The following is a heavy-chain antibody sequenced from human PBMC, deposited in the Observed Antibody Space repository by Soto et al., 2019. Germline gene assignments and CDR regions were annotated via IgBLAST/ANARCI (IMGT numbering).Heavy chain of an antibody. CDR1: GGSISDYY. D-gene: IGHD3-16*02. CDR2: IDHSGTT. J-gene: IGHJ3*02. CDR3: AREVYVWGSYRYARDAFDI. Sequence: SETLSLTCAVYGGSISDYYCIFIRQPPFKWREWIGEIDHSGTTNYNPSLKSRATISVDTSKKQFSLKLSSVTAADTAAYYCAREVYVWGSYRYARDAFDIWGRGTVVTVSS. V-gene: IGHV4-34*01.